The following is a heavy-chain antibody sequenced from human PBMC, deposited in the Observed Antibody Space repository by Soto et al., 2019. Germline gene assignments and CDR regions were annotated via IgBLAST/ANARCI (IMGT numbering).Heavy chain of an antibody. CDR3: ASSHLRDTDMADFDY. D-gene: IGHD5-18*01. J-gene: IGHJ4*02. V-gene: IGHV1-2*02. Sequence: QVQLVQSGAEVKKPGASVKVSCKASGYIFTGYYMHWVRQAPGQGLEWMGWINPNSGGTNYAQEFQGRVTMTRDTSISTAYMELSRLRSDDTAVYYCASSHLRDTDMADFDYWGQGTLVTVSS. CDR1: GYIFTGYY. CDR2: INPNSGGT.